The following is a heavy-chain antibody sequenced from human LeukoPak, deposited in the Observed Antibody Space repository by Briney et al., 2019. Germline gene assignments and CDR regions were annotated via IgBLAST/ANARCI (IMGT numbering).Heavy chain of an antibody. CDR2: INSDGSST. Sequence: GGSLRLSCAASGFTLSSYWMHWVRQAPGKGLVWVSRINSDGSSTSYADSVKGRVTISRDNAKNTLYLQMNSLRAEDTAVYYCARAPIVGVFDPWGQGTLVTVSS. J-gene: IGHJ5*02. CDR1: GFTLSSYW. D-gene: IGHD3-3*01. V-gene: IGHV3-74*01. CDR3: ARAPIVGVFDP.